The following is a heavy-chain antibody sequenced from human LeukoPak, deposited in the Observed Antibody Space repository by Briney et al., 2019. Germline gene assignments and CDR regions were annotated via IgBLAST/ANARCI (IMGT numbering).Heavy chain of an antibody. CDR3: ARIPKYCSSTSCPFVRFDY. CDR2: INPNSGGT. Sequence: ASVKVSCKASGYTFTGYYMHRVRQAPGQGLEWMGWINPNSGGTNYAQKFQGRVTMTRDTSISTAYMELSRLRSDDTAVYYCARIPKYCSSTSCPFVRFDYWGQGTLVTVSS. V-gene: IGHV1-2*02. J-gene: IGHJ4*02. CDR1: GYTFTGYY. D-gene: IGHD2-2*01.